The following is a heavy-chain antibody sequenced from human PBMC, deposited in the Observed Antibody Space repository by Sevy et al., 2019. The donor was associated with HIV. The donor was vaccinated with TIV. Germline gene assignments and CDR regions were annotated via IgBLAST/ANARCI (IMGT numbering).Heavy chain of an antibody. CDR2: ISSDGSPT. Sequence: SCEASGFTFSSYWMHWVRQSPGKGLVWVSRISSDGSPTNYADSVKGRFTISRDNAKNTLYLQMNSLRAEDTALYYCARGYSYGYGMDVWGQGTTVTVSS. D-gene: IGHD5-18*01. CDR1: GFTFSSYW. V-gene: IGHV3-74*01. J-gene: IGHJ6*02. CDR3: ARGYSYGYGMDV.